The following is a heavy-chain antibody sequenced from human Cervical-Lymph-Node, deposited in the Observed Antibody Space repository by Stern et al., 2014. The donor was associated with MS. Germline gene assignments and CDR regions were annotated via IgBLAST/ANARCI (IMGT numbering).Heavy chain of an antibody. CDR1: GFTFDDCA. D-gene: IGHD3-16*02. CDR2: ISWKSNNI. Sequence: EVQLVESGGGSVQPGRSLRLSCAASGFTFDDCAMHWVRQAPGKGLEWGSGISWKSNNIGYADSGRSRFSISRDNAKNSLYLQMNGLRPEDTALYYCAKDISERHYYFDSWGEGTLVTVSS. J-gene: IGHJ4*02. CDR3: AKDISERHYYFDS. V-gene: IGHV3-9*01.